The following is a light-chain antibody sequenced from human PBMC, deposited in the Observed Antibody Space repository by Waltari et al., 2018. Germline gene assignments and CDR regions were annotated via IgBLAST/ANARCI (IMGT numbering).Light chain of an antibody. CDR3: QQYNNWPPIT. CDR1: QSVSSN. V-gene: IGKV3-15*01. CDR2: GAS. Sequence: EIVMTQSPATLSVSPGERATLSCRPSQSVSSNLAWYQQNPGQAPRLLIYGASTRATGIPARFSGSGSGTEFTLTISSLQSEDFAVYYCQQYNNWPPITFGPGTKVDIK. J-gene: IGKJ3*01.